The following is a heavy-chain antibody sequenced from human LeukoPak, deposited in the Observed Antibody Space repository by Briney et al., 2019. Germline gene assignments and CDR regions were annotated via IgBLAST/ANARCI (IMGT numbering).Heavy chain of an antibody. CDR2: IYPSNSET. CDR1: GYRFTDYW. D-gene: IGHD5-12*01. Sequence: GESLKLSCKGSGYRFTDYWIAWVRQMPEKVLEWMGIIYPSNSETRYSPSFQGQVTISADKSISTGYLQWSSLKASDTAMYFCARHRYSGSDTQGFDYWGQGTLVTVSS. J-gene: IGHJ4*02. CDR3: ARHRYSGSDTQGFDY. V-gene: IGHV5-51*01.